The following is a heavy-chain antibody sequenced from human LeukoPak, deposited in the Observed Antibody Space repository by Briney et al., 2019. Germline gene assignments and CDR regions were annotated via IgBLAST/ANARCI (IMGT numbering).Heavy chain of an antibody. CDR1: GFTVSSNY. CDR2: IYSGGST. Sequence: PGGSLRLSCAASGFTVSSNYMSWVRQAPGKGLEWVSVIYSGGSTYYADSVKGRFTISRDNSKNTLYLQMNSLRAEDTAVYYCARGTYSSSWSFDYWGQGTPVTVSS. D-gene: IGHD6-13*01. J-gene: IGHJ4*02. CDR3: ARGTYSSSWSFDY. V-gene: IGHV3-53*01.